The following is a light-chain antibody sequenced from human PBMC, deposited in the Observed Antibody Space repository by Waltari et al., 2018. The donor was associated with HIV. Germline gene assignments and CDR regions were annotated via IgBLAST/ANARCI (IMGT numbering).Light chain of an antibody. V-gene: IGKV4-1*01. CDR3: QQYYTTPPT. J-gene: IGKJ1*01. Sequence: DIVTTQSPVSLGQSLGARATINSQSNQRALHNSNTKKYIAWYQQKPGQPPKVLLYGAATQATGVPDRFSGRWCGTDLFLTISRMQAEDVSVYFCQQYYTTPPTFGQGTKVEI. CDR1: QRALHNSNTKKY. CDR2: GAA.